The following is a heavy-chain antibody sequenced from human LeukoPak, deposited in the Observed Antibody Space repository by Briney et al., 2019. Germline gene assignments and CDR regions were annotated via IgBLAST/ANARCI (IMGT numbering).Heavy chain of an antibody. CDR1: VYTLTELS. J-gene: IGHJ4*02. CDR3: ATIPGPGSYLDY. D-gene: IGHD2-15*01. CDR2: FDLEDGET. V-gene: IGHV1-24*01. Sequence: ASVRVSCKVSVYTLTELSMHGVRQAPGKGLEWMGGFDLEDGETIYAQNFQGRVTMTEDTSTDTDYTEHSSLRFEDTAVYYRATIPGPGSYLDYWGQGTPVTASS.